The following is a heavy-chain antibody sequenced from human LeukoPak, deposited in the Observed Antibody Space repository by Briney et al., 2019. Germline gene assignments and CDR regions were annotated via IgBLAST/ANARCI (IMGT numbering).Heavy chain of an antibody. CDR2: IIPIFGTA. D-gene: IGHD3-16*01. V-gene: IGHV1-69*06. Sequence: ASVKVSCKASGGTFSSYAISWVRQAPGQGLEWMGGIIPIFGTANYAQKFQGRVTITADKSTSTAYMELSSLGSEDTAVYYCARGGMITYDVALGYWGQGTLVTVSS. CDR3: ARGGMITYDVALGY. CDR1: GGTFSSYA. J-gene: IGHJ4*02.